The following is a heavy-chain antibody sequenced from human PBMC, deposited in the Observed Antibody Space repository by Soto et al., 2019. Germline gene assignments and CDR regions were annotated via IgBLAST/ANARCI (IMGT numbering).Heavy chain of an antibody. J-gene: IGHJ5*02. CDR1: GYTFTNYA. V-gene: IGHV1-3*01. CDR2: INVANGDT. Sequence: ASVKVSCKASGYTFTNYAIHWVRQAPGQGLEWMGWINVANGDTRYSQKFQGRLTISRDTSAIVAHMEVNSLTPEDTAIYYCARDTLRGGSSWYDHWGQGTLVTVPS. D-gene: IGHD5-12*01. CDR3: ARDTLRGGSSWYDH.